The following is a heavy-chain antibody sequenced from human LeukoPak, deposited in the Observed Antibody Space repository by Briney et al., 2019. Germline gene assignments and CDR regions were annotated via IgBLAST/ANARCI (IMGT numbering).Heavy chain of an antibody. CDR2: IKSDGSST. J-gene: IGHJ4*02. CDR3: ARSSLTDAFDD. V-gene: IGHV3-74*01. CDR1: GFTFSSYL. D-gene: IGHD1-20*01. Sequence: GGSLRLSCVASGFTFSSYLMHWVRQAPGKGLVWVSRIKSDGSSTNYADSVKGRFTISRDNAKNTLFLQMSSLRAEDTAVYYCARSSLTDAFDDWGQGTLVTVSS.